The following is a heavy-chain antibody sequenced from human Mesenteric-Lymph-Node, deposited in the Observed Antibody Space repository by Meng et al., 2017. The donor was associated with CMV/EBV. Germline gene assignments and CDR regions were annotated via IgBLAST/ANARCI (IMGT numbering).Heavy chain of an antibody. CDR2: IWYNKSKA. V-gene: IGHV3-30*02. J-gene: IGHJ4*03. D-gene: IGHD6-19*01. Sequence: GGSLRLSCAGSGVTFSGYGMHWVRQAPGKGLEWVAFIWYNKSKAYYADSVKGRFTIYRDNSKNRLYLQMNGLGAEDTAVYYCAKDIGQCLVLGDWGQGTLVTVSS. CDR1: GVTFSGYG. CDR3: AKDIGQCLVLGD.